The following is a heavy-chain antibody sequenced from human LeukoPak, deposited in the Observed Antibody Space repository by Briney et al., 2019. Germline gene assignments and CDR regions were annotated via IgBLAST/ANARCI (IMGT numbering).Heavy chain of an antibody. CDR1: GFTVSSNY. CDR3: ARDRKVGHYYSAMDV. Sequence: PGGSLRLSCAASGFTVSSNYMSWVRQAPGKGLEWVSVIYSGGSTYYADSVKGRFTISRDNSKNTLYLQMNSLRAEDTAVYYCARDRKVGHYYSAMDVRGQGTTVTVSS. D-gene: IGHD1-26*01. J-gene: IGHJ6*02. V-gene: IGHV3-66*01. CDR2: IYSGGST.